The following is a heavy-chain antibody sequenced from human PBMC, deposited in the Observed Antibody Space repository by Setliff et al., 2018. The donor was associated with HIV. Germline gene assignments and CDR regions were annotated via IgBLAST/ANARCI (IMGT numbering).Heavy chain of an antibody. J-gene: IGHJ4*02. CDR3: AKGSFDPLGTDY. D-gene: IGHD3-3*02. V-gene: IGHV3-20*04. CDR1: GGSLTGYF. Sequence: PSETLSLTCAVYGGSLTGYFWTWIRQSPGKGLEWVCSINWSGVVTAYIDSVKGRFTISRDNSKNILYLQMSSLRAEDTAVYYCAKGSFDPLGTDYWGQGILVTVSS. CDR2: INWSGVVT.